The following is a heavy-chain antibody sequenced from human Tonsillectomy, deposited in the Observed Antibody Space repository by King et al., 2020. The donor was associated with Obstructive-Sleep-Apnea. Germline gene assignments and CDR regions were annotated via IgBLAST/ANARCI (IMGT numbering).Heavy chain of an antibody. CDR3: ANSGSYTDYHYYGMDV. Sequence: VQLVESGGGLVQPGGSLRLSCAASGFTFSSYVMSWVRQDPGKGLEWVAVISGSGGNTYYAYSVKGRFTISRDNSKNTLDLQMNSLRAEDTAVYYCANSGSYTDYHYYGMDVGGQGTTVTVSS. CDR2: ISGSGGNT. V-gene: IGHV3-23*04. J-gene: IGHJ6*02. D-gene: IGHD1-26*01. CDR1: GFTFSSYV.